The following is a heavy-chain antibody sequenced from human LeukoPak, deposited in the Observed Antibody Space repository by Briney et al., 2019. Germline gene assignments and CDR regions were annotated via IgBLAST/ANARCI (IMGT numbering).Heavy chain of an antibody. V-gene: IGHV4-59*01. CDR3: ARVGELLHHYWYFDL. CDR2: IYYSGRT. D-gene: IGHD1-26*01. CDR1: GGSISSYY. J-gene: IGHJ2*01. Sequence: SETLSLTCTVSGGSISSYYWSWIRQPPGKGLEWIGYIYYSGRTNYNPSLKSRVTISVDTSKNQLSLKLSSVTAADTAVYYCARVGELLHHYWYFDLWGRGTLVTVSS.